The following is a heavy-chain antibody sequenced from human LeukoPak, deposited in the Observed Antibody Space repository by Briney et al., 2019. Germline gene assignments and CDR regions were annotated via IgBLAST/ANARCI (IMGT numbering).Heavy chain of an antibody. J-gene: IGHJ4*02. V-gene: IGHV3-9*01. Sequence: GRSLRLSCAASGFIFDDYAVHWVRQAPGKGLEWVLGISWNSGSIGYADSVKGRFTISRDNAKNSLYLQMNSLRAEDTALYYCAKDRDYSSSGASVDYWGQGTLVTVSS. D-gene: IGHD6-6*01. CDR1: GFIFDDYA. CDR2: ISWNSGSI. CDR3: AKDRDYSSSGASVDY.